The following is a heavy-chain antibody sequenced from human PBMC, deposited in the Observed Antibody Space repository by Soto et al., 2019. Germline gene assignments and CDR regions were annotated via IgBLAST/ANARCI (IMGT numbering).Heavy chain of an antibody. J-gene: IGHJ4*02. V-gene: IGHV4-34*01. CDR3: ARGRGRYSYGLFDY. Sequence: QVQLQQRGAGLLKPSETLSLTCAVYGGSFSGYYWSWIRQPPGKGLEWIGEINHSGSTNYNPSLKSRVTISVDTSKSQFSLKLSSVTAADTAVYYCARGRGRYSYGLFDYWGQGTLVTVSS. CDR1: GGSFSGYY. D-gene: IGHD5-18*01. CDR2: INHSGST.